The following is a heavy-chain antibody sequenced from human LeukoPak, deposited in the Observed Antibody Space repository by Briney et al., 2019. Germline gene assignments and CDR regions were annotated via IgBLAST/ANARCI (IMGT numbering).Heavy chain of an antibody. J-gene: IGHJ3*02. CDR2: ISGSGGST. V-gene: IGHV3-23*01. CDR3: AKSYSSGPDAFDI. CDR1: GFTFSSYA. Sequence: GSLRLSCAASGFTFSSYAMNWVRQAPGKGLEWVSGISGSGGSTYYADSVKGRFTISRDNSKNTLYLQINSLRAEDTAAYYCAKSYSSGPDAFDIWGQGTMVTVSS. D-gene: IGHD6-19*01.